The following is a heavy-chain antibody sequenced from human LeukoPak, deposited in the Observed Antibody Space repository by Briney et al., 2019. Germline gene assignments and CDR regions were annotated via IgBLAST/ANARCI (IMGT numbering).Heavy chain of an antibody. CDR1: XFTFXXXX. CDR2: XXYDGSNK. V-gene: IGHV3-33*01. J-gene: IGHJ4*02. CDR3: ARDPQRFTMIVVVXPDY. Sequence: RLSCXASXFTFXXXXXHWVRXXXGXGXXWGXXXXYDGSNKYYADSVKGRFTISRDNSKNTLYLQMNSLRAEDTAVYYCARDPQRFTMIVVVXPDYWGQGTLXXVSS. D-gene: IGHD3-22*01.